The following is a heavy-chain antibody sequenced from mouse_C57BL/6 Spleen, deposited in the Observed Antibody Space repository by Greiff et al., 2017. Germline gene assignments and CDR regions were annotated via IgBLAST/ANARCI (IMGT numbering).Heavy chain of an antibody. V-gene: IGHV1-53*01. Sequence: QVQLQQPGTELVKPGASVKLSCKASGYTFTSYWMHWVKQRPGQGLEWIGNINPSNGGTNYNEKFKSKATLTVDKSSITAYMQLSSLTSEDSAVYYCLHNGSGDWYFDVWGTGTTVTVSS. J-gene: IGHJ1*03. CDR1: GYTFTSYW. CDR3: LHNGSGDWYFDV. CDR2: INPSNGGT. D-gene: IGHD1-1*01.